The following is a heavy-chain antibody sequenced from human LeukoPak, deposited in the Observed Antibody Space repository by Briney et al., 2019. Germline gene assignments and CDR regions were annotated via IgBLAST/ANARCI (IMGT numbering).Heavy chain of an antibody. CDR2: INHSGST. J-gene: IGHJ4*02. Sequence: PSETLSLTCAVYGGSLSGDYGSWIRQPPGKGREWIGEINHSGSTNYNPSLKSRVTISVETCKNQFSLKLSSVPAADTAVYYCARVGLTGPAAGYLDYWGQGTLVTVS. CDR1: GGSLSGDY. CDR3: ARVGLTGPAAGYLDY. V-gene: IGHV4-34*01. D-gene: IGHD6-13*01.